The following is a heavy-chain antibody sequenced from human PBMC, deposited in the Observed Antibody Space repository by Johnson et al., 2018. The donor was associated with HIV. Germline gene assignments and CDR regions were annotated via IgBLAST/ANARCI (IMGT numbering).Heavy chain of an antibody. V-gene: IGHV3-13*01. CDR3: AKSIVVVIAGNNDGGFDI. CDR2: IGTAGDT. CDR1: GFTFRNHD. J-gene: IGHJ3*02. D-gene: IGHD2-21*01. Sequence: VQLVESGGGLVQPGGSLRLSCAASGFTFRNHDMHWVRQPTGKSLEWVSAIGTAGDTYYPDSVKGRFTISRDNPKNTLYLQMNSLRAEDTAVYYCAKSIVVVIAGNNDGGFDIWGQGTMVTVSS.